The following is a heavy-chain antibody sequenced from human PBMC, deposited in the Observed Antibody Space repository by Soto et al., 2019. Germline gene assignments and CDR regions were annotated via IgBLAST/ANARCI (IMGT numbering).Heavy chain of an antibody. CDR3: ARDGQLDRNAFDI. CDR2: IYYSGST. CDR1: GGSISSGGYY. V-gene: IGHV4-31*03. Sequence: SETLSLTCTVSGGSISSGGYYWSWIRQHPGKGLEWIGYIYYSGSTYYNPSLKSRVTISVDTSKNQFSLKLSSVTAADTAVYYCARDGQLDRNAFDIWGQGTMVTVSS. D-gene: IGHD1-1*01. J-gene: IGHJ3*02.